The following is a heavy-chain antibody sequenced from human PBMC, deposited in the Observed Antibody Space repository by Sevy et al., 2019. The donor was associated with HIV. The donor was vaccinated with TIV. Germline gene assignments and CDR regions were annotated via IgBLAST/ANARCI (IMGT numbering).Heavy chain of an antibody. CDR3: ARKYDSSGYFDY. J-gene: IGHJ4*02. D-gene: IGHD3-22*01. Sequence: GGSLRLSCAASGFTFSNYAMNWVRQAPGKGLEWVSGISGSGGSGDKTNYADSVKGRFTISRDDSKNSLYLQLNSLRAEDTAIYYCARKYDSSGYFDYWGRGILVTVYS. CDR1: GFTFSNYA. CDR2: ISGSGGSGDKT. V-gene: IGHV3-23*01.